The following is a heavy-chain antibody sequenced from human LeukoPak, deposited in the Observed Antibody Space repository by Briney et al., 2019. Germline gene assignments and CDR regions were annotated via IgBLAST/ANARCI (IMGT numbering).Heavy chain of an antibody. CDR3: ARDSSSSSWSNYYYYGMDV. Sequence: GGSLRLSCAASGFTFSSYEMNWVRQAPGKGLEWVSYISSSGSTIYYADSVKGRFTISRDNAKSSLYLQMNSLRAEDTAVYYCARDSSSSSWSNYYYYGMDVWGKGTTVTVSS. D-gene: IGHD6-13*01. V-gene: IGHV3-48*03. J-gene: IGHJ6*04. CDR2: ISSSGSTI. CDR1: GFTFSSYE.